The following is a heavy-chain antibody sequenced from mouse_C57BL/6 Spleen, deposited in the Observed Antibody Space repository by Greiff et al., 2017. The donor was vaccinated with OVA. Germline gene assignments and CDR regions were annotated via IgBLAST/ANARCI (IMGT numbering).Heavy chain of an antibody. V-gene: IGHV1-15*01. J-gene: IGHJ2*01. D-gene: IGHD1-1*01. CDR2: IDPETGGT. CDR1: GYTFTDYE. Sequence: QVQLKESGAELVRPGASVTLSCKASGYTFTDYEMHWVKQTPVHGLEWIGAIDPETGGTAYNQKFKGKAILTADKSSSTAYMELRSLTSEDSAVYYCTGWSLRKYYFDYWGQGTTLTVSS. CDR3: TGWSLRKYYFDY.